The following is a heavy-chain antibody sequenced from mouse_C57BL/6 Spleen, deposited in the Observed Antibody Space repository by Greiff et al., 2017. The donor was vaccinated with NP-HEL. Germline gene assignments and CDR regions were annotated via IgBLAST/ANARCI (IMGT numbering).Heavy chain of an antibody. J-gene: IGHJ1*03. CDR3: ARGRDLYYWYFDV. Sequence: VQLQESGAELVRPGASVTLSCKASGYTFTDYEMHWVKQTPVHGLEWIGAIDPETGGTAYNQKFKGKAILTADKSSSTAYMELRSLTSEDSAVYYCARGRDLYYWYFDVWGTGTTVTVSS. V-gene: IGHV1-15*01. CDR1: GYTFTDYE. CDR2: IDPETGGT.